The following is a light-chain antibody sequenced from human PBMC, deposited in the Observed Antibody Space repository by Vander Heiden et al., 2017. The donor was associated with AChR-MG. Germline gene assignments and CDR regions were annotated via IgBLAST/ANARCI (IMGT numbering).Light chain of an antibody. CDR1: QSVSSSY. CDR3: QQYGNSPPWT. Sequence: EIVLTQSPGTLSLSPGERATLSCRASQSVSSSYLAWYQQKPGQAPRLLIYGASSRATGIPNRFSGSGSGTDFTLIISRLEPEDSAVYYCQQYGNSPPWTFGQGTKVEIK. V-gene: IGKV3-20*01. CDR2: GAS. J-gene: IGKJ1*01.